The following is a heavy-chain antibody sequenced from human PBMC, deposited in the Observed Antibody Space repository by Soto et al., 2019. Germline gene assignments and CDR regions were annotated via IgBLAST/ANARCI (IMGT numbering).Heavy chain of an antibody. CDR2: VHYSGIA. Sequence: RSETLSLTCTVSGDSIGSDYWTWVRRPPGKGLEWIGYVHYSGIAKYNPSLKSRVTISVQRPKNQFSLKLSSVTAADTGVYYCARVEAESYGSGSNKWLEPWGQGTLVTVSS. CDR3: ARVEAESYGSGSNKWLEP. CDR1: GDSIGSDY. V-gene: IGHV4-59*01. D-gene: IGHD3-10*01. J-gene: IGHJ5*02.